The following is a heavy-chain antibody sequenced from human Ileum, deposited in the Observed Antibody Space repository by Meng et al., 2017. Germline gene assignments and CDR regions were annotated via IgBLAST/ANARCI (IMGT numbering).Heavy chain of an antibody. CDR3: ARHLGRSFDY. CDR1: GGSFSGYY. Sequence: GHLLQWGAGLFESSETLSLACAVYGGSFSGYYWSWFRQPPGKGLEWIGEIYYSGGTKYNPSLKSRVTISGDTSKNQFSLKLTSVTAADTAVYYCARHLGRSFDYWGQGTLVTVSS. CDR2: IYYSGGT. J-gene: IGHJ4*02. D-gene: IGHD3-16*01. V-gene: IGHV4-34*02.